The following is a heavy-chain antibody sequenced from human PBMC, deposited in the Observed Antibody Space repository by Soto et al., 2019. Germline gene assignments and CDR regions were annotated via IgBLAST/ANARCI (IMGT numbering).Heavy chain of an antibody. J-gene: IGHJ6*02. Sequence: QLVESGGGLTQAGGSLRLSCVGSGFFFNNYDMHWVRQVRGKGLEWVSAIGAADDPYYSVSVKGRFIVSRDNAQKSLYLQITNLRAADTAVYFGASAYTGQLPRRGDYYYALDVWGRGTTVTVSS. V-gene: IGHV3-13*05. CDR1: GFFFNNYD. CDR2: IGAADDP. CDR3: ASAYTGQLPRRGDYYYALDV. D-gene: IGHD2-2*01.